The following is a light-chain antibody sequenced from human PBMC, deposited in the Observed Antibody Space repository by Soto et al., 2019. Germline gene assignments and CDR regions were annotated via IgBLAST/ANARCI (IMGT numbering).Light chain of an antibody. Sequence: QSALTQPPSASGSPGQSVTISCTGTSSDVGGYNYVSWYQQHPGKAPKLMIYEVSKRPSGVPDRFSGSKSGNTASLTISGLQAEDEAAYYCTSYTTSSIWVFGGGTKLTVL. CDR2: EVS. CDR3: TSYTTSSIWV. J-gene: IGLJ3*02. V-gene: IGLV2-8*01. CDR1: SSDVGGYNY.